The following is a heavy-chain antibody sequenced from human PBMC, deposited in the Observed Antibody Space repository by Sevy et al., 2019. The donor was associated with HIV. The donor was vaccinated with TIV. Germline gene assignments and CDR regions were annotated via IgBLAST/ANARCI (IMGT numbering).Heavy chain of an antibody. CDR1: GFNFSGAA. CDR2: IRSKTNNYAT. CDR3: TSYCGCDCHPD. J-gene: IGHJ4*02. D-gene: IGHD2-21*02. Sequence: GGSLRLSCAASGFNFSGAAIFWVRQASGKGLEWVGRIRSKTNNYATIYATSLKSRFTISRDDSKNTVYLQMNGLKTEDTAVYYCTSYCGCDCHPDWGQGTLVTVSS. V-gene: IGHV3-73*01.